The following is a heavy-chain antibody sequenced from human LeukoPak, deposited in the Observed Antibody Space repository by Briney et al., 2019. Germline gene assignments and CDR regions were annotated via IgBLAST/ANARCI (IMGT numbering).Heavy chain of an antibody. CDR2: IKHDGTEK. CDR1: GFPFTNYW. Sequence: PGGSLRLSCAASGFPFTNYWISWVRQAPGKGLEWVANIKHDGTEKHYLDSVKGRFTISRDNAENSLDLQMNSLRDEDTAVYFCARETTYLGHCSKWGQGTLVTVSS. CDR3: ARETTYLGHCSK. D-gene: IGHD2-2*01. V-gene: IGHV3-7*01. J-gene: IGHJ4*02.